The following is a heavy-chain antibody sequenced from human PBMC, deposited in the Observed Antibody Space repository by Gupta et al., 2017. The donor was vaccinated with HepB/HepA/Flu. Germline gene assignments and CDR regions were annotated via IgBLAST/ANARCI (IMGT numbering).Heavy chain of an antibody. J-gene: IGHJ4*02. D-gene: IGHD2-21*01. Sequence: QLHLQESGPGLVKPSATLSLTCSVSGGSVRSRNYFWGWSRQPPGKGLEWIGNIYDSGTTYYNPSLKRRVTISVDTSKNQFSLKLRSVTAADAAVYYCARRGDYDLYYFDYWGRGSLVTVSS. CDR3: ARRGDYDLYYFDY. V-gene: IGHV4-39*01. CDR2: IYDSGTT. CDR1: GGSVRSRNYF.